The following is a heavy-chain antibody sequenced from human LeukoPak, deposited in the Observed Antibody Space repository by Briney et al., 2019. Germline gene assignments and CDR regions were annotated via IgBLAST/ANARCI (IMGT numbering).Heavy chain of an antibody. J-gene: IGHJ4*02. CDR3: ASGYSSSYGY. CDR1: GGSFSGYY. V-gene: IGHV4-34*01. D-gene: IGHD6-13*01. CDR2: INHSGST. Sequence: PSETLSLTCAVYGGSFSGYYWSWIRQSPGKGLEWIGEINHSGSTNYNPSLKSRVTISVDTSKNQFSLKLGSVTAADTAVYYCASGYSSSYGYWGQGTLVTVSS.